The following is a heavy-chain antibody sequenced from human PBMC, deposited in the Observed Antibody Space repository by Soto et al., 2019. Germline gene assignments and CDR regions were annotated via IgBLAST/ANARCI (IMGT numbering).Heavy chain of an antibody. Sequence: ASVKVSCKASGGIFSTYAISWLRQAPGQGLEWMGGIIPLFGTPNYAQRSQGRVTITADESTSTAYMELSRLRSEDTAVYYCAKAGKDCSGGSCYFSWYFDLWGRGTLVTVSS. CDR1: GGIFSTYA. V-gene: IGHV1-69*13. J-gene: IGHJ2*01. CDR2: IIPLFGTP. D-gene: IGHD2-15*01. CDR3: AKAGKDCSGGSCYFSWYFDL.